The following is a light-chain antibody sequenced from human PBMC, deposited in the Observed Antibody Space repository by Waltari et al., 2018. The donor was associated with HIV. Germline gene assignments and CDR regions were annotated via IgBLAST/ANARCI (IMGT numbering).Light chain of an antibody. CDR3: AAWDDSLSWV. J-gene: IGLJ3*02. Sequence: QSVLTQPPSASGTPGQGVSISCSGSNSNIGSNTVNWYRQLPGTAPKLLLYSNNQRPSGVPSRFSGSKSGTSASRAISGLQSEDEADYYCAAWDDSLSWVFGRGTKLTVL. CDR1: NSNIGSNT. V-gene: IGLV1-44*01. CDR2: SNN.